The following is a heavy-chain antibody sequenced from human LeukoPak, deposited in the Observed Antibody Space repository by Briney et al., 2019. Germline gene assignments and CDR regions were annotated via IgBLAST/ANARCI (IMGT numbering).Heavy chain of an antibody. V-gene: IGHV3-48*04. J-gene: IGHJ5*02. D-gene: IGHD6-13*01. CDR2: ISSSGSTI. CDR3: ARVAAATNWFDP. Sequence: GGSLRLSCAASGFTFSSYGMSWVRQAPGKGLEWVSYISSSGSTIYYADSVKGRFTISRDNAKNSLYLQMNSLRAEDTAVYYCARVAAATNWFDPWGQGTLVTVSS. CDR1: GFTFSSYG.